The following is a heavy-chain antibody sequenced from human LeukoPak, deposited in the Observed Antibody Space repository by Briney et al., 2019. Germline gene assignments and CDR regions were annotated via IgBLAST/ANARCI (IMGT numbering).Heavy chain of an antibody. Sequence: PSETLSLTCTVSGGSISTYYWSWIRQPPWKGLEWIGYVYYSGSTNYNPSLMGRVTMSVDRSKKQFSLKLSSVTAADTVVYYCAREDSWNWIAAAGPGGDYWGQGTLVTVSS. V-gene: IGHV4-59*01. CDR2: VYYSGST. J-gene: IGHJ4*02. D-gene: IGHD6-13*01. CDR1: GGSISTYY. CDR3: AREDSWNWIAAAGPGGDY.